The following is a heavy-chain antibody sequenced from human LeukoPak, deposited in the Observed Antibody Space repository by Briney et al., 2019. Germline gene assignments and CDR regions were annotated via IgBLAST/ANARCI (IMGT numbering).Heavy chain of an antibody. D-gene: IGHD6-19*01. J-gene: IGHJ4*02. CDR3: ARDPNSGWYPNPKDY. V-gene: IGHV3-21*01. CDR2: ISSSSSYI. Sequence: GGSLRLSCTASGFTFSDYNMNWVRQAPGKGLEWVSSISSSSSYIYYADSVKGRFTISRDNAKNSLYLQMNSLRAEDTAVYYCARDPNSGWYPNPKDYWGQGTLVTVSS. CDR1: GFTFSDYN.